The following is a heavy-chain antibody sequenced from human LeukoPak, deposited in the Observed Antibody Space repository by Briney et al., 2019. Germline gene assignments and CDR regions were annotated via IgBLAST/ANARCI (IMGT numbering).Heavy chain of an antibody. Sequence: SVNVSCKASGGTFISYAISWVRQAPGQGLEWMGGIIPIFGTANYAQKFQGRVTITADESTSTAYMELSSLRSEDTAVYYCARDDGIAVAGPFDYWGQGTLVTVSS. D-gene: IGHD6-19*01. V-gene: IGHV1-69*01. J-gene: IGHJ4*02. CDR3: ARDDGIAVAGPFDY. CDR1: GGTFISYA. CDR2: IIPIFGTA.